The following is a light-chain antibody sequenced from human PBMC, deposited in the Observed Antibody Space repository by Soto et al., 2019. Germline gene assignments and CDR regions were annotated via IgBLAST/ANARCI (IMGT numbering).Light chain of an antibody. J-gene: IGLJ1*01. Sequence: QSVLTQPPSASGTPGQRVTISCSGSSSNIGSNTVNWYQQLPGTAPKLLIYGNNQRPSGVPDRFSGSKSGTSASLAISGLQSEDEADYYFAAWDDSLNGFYVFGTGTKVTVL. CDR3: AAWDDSLNGFYV. CDR2: GNN. CDR1: SSNIGSNT. V-gene: IGLV1-44*01.